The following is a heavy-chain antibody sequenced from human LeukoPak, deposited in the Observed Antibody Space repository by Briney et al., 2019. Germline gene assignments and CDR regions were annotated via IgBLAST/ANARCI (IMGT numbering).Heavy chain of an antibody. Sequence: SETLSLTCAVYGGFFSGYYWSWIRQPPGKGLEWIGEINHSGSTNYNPSLKSRVTISVDTSKNQFSLKLSSVTAADTAVYYCARGRIVVVPAASVNWFDPWGQGTLVTVSS. V-gene: IGHV4-34*01. CDR3: ARGRIVVVPAASVNWFDP. D-gene: IGHD2-2*01. CDR1: GGFFSGYY. J-gene: IGHJ5*02. CDR2: INHSGST.